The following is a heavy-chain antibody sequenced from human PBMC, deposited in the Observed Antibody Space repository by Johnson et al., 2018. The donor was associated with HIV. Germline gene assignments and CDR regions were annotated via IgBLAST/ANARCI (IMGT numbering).Heavy chain of an antibody. J-gene: IGHJ3*02. D-gene: IGHD3-3*01. Sequence: HVQLVESGGGVVQPGRSLRLSCAASGFTFSTYVMYWVRQAPGKGLEWVALISHDGSNDYCADSVKGRFTISRDNSRNTLDLRMDSLRVEDTAVYYCAREAYYARAFDIWGQGTMVTVSS. CDR2: ISHDGSND. CDR3: AREAYYARAFDI. V-gene: IGHV3-30*03. CDR1: GFTFSTYV.